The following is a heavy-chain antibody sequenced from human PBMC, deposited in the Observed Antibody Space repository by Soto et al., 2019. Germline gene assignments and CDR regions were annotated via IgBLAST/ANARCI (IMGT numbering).Heavy chain of an antibody. Sequence: ASVKVSCKASGGTFSSYAISWVRQAPGQGLEWMGGIIPIFGTANYAQKFQGRVTITADESTSTAYMELSSLRSEDTAVYYCARGGWFGELGVRERFDPWGQGTLVTVSS. V-gene: IGHV1-69*13. D-gene: IGHD3-10*01. CDR2: IIPIFGTA. CDR1: GGTFSSYA. J-gene: IGHJ5*02. CDR3: ARGGWFGELGVRERFDP.